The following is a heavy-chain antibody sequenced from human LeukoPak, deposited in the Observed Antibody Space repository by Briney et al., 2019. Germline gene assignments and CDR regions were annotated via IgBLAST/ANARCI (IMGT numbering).Heavy chain of an antibody. J-gene: IGHJ4*02. V-gene: IGHV1-46*01. D-gene: IGHD5-24*01. CDR2: INPSGGST. Sequence: ASVKVSCKASGYTFSSYDINWVRQAPGQGLEWMGIINPSGGSTSYAQKSQGRVTMTRDTSTSTVYMELSSLRSENTAVYYCARDAHEMAAYYFDYWGQGTLVTVSS. CDR1: GYTFSSYD. CDR3: ARDAHEMAAYYFDY.